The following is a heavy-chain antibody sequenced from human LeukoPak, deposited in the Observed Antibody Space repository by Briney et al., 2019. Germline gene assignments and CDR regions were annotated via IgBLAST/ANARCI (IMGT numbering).Heavy chain of an antibody. Sequence: SETLSLTCTVSGGSISGGGYYWGWIRQPPGKGLEWIGSISYSGSTNYNPSFKGRVTISEDTSKNQFSLKVNSVTAEDTAVYYCYSTSGGRPHWGQGTLVTVSS. D-gene: IGHD6-13*01. V-gene: IGHV4-39*01. CDR2: ISYSGST. CDR3: YSTSGGRPH. CDR1: GGSISGGGYY. J-gene: IGHJ4*02.